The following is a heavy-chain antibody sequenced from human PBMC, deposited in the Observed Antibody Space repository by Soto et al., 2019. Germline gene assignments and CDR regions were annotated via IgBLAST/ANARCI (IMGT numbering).Heavy chain of an antibody. D-gene: IGHD2-2*01. CDR3: ARVGYCSSTSCYFSRFVNMDYYYYYYMDV. J-gene: IGHJ6*03. V-gene: IGHV3-74*01. Sequence: GGSLRLSCAASGFTFSSYWMHWVRQAPGKGLVWVSRINSDGSSTSYADSVKGRFTISRDNAKNTVYLQMNSLRAEDTAVYYCARVGYCSSTSCYFSRFVNMDYYYYYYMDVWGKGTTVTVSS. CDR2: INSDGSST. CDR1: GFTFSSYW.